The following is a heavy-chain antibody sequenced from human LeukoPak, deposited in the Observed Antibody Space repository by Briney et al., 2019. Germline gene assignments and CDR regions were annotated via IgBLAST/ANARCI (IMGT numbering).Heavy chain of an antibody. CDR2: ISGSGGGA. J-gene: IGHJ4*02. D-gene: IGHD2-21*01. V-gene: IGHV3-23*01. CDR1: GFTFNNYV. Sequence: PGGSLRLSCAASGFTFNNYVMSWVRQSPGKGLEWVSAISGSGGGAYYANSVKGRFTISRDNSKNTLYLQMNSLRAEDTAVYYCAKDSIDVIAVYYFDYWGQGTLATVSS. CDR3: AKDSIDVIAVYYFDY.